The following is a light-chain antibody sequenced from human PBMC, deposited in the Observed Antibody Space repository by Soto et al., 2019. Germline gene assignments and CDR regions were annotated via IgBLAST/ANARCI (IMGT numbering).Light chain of an antibody. CDR2: GAF. V-gene: IGKV3D-15*01. Sequence: IVMTQSPATLSVSPCERATLSSRASQSIDSKLAWYQQRPGQAPRLLIYGAFNRAAGIPARFSGSGSGTDFTLTISSLEPEDSAVYYCQQRNIWPPVTFGQGTRLEIK. CDR3: QQRNIWPPVT. J-gene: IGKJ5*01. CDR1: QSIDSK.